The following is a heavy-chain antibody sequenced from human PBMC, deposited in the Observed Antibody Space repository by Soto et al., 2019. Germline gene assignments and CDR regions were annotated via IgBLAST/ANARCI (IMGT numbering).Heavy chain of an antibody. CDR2: IYSGGST. Sequence: EVQLVESGGGLVQPGGSLSLSCAASGFTVSGNYMSWVRQAPGKGLEWVSVIYSGGSTYYADSVVGRFTISRDNSKNTLSLQMNSLRAEDTALYYCARGPLHDAFDIWGQGTMVTVSS. CDR1: GFTVSGNY. CDR3: ARGPLHDAFDI. J-gene: IGHJ3*02. D-gene: IGHD1-26*01. V-gene: IGHV3-66*01.